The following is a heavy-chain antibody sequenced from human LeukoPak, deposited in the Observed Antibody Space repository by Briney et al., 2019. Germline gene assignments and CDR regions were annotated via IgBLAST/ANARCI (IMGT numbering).Heavy chain of an antibody. J-gene: IGHJ4*02. CDR3: ARDSFYYGSGGQNIFDY. Sequence: RSLRLSCAASGFTFSSYAMHWVRHAPGKGLEWVAVISYDGRNKYYADSMKGRFTISRDNSKNTLYLQMNSLRAEDTAVYYCARDSFYYGSGGQNIFDYWGQGTLVTVSS. CDR1: GFTFSSYA. D-gene: IGHD3-10*01. CDR2: ISYDGRNK. V-gene: IGHV3-30*04.